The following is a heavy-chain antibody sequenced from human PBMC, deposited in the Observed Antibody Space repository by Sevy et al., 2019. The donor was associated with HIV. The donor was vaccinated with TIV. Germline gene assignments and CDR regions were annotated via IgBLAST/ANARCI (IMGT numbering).Heavy chain of an antibody. J-gene: IGHJ4*02. CDR1: GGTFSNYA. CDR3: ARTPLLSIPGTTDVYFDI. D-gene: IGHD4-4*01. Sequence: ASVKVSCKASGGTFSNYALSWVRQAPGQGLEWMGGIIPIFVTTNFAQTFQGRVTITADESRSTAYMELSSLKPADTAVYYCARTPLLSIPGTTDVYFDIWGQGTLVTVSS. CDR2: IIPIFVTT. V-gene: IGHV1-69*13.